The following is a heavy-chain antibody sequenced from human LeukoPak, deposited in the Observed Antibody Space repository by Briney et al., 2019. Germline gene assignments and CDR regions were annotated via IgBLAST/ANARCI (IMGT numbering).Heavy chain of an antibody. CDR1: GYTFSSYY. CDR2: IIPSDGFT. V-gene: IGHV1-46*01. D-gene: IGHD6-19*01. CDR3: AREAVAGTGYFDY. Sequence: GASVKVSCKASGYTFSSYYVHWVRQAPGQGLEWMGMIIPSDGFTSYAQKLQGRVTMTTDTSTSTAYMELSSLRSEDMAVYYCAREAVAGTGYFDYWGQGTLVTVSS. J-gene: IGHJ4*02.